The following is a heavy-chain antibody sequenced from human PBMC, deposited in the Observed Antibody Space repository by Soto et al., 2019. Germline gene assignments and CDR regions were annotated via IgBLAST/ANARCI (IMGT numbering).Heavy chain of an antibody. CDR1: GGSFSGYY. J-gene: IGHJ4*02. CDR2: INHSGST. D-gene: IGHD4-17*01. V-gene: IGHV4-34*01. CDR3: AREGGDDYGDYSDY. Sequence: QVQLQQWGAGLLKPSETLSLTCAVYGGSFSGYYWSWIRQPPGKGLEWIGEINHSGSTNSNPSLESRVTISVDTSKNQFSLKLSSVTAADTAVYYCAREGGDDYGDYSDYWGQGTLVTVSS.